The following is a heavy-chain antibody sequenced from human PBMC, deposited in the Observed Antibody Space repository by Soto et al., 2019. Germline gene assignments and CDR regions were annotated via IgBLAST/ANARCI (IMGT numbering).Heavy chain of an antibody. Sequence: EVQLLESGGGLVQPGGSLRLSCAASGFTFSSYAMSWVRQAPGKGLEWVSAISGSGGSTYYADSVKGRFTISRDNSKNTLYLQMNSLRAEETAVYYCAKDGEALMVYANDYWGQGTLVTVSS. CDR3: AKDGEALMVYANDY. J-gene: IGHJ4*02. D-gene: IGHD2-8*01. CDR2: ISGSGGST. CDR1: GFTFSSYA. V-gene: IGHV3-23*01.